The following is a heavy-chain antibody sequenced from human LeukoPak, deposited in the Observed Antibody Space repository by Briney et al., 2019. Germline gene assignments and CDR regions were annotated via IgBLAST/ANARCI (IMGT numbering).Heavy chain of an antibody. CDR3: IRAGRGDKYDVFDI. D-gene: IGHD2-21*01. CDR2: TSGDGGTT. Sequence: GGSPRLSCATSGFHFDDYAMHWVRQGPGKSLEWLSFTSGDGGTTDYVDSVKGRFTISRDNSKNSLYLRMNSLRTEDSALYYCIRAGRGDKYDVFDIWGQGTMVTVSS. J-gene: IGHJ3*02. CDR1: GFHFDDYA. V-gene: IGHV3-43*02.